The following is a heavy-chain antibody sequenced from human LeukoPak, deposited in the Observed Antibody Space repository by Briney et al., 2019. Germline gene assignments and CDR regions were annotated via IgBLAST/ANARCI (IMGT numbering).Heavy chain of an antibody. CDR1: GFTFSDYY. CDR2: ISYDGSNK. V-gene: IGHV3-30*18. Sequence: PGGSLRLSCAASGFTFSDYYMSWIRQAPGKGLEWVAVISYDGSNKYYADSVKGRFTISRDNSKNTLYLQMNSLRAEDTAVYYCAKGSEGVTFDYWGQGTLVTVSS. J-gene: IGHJ4*02. D-gene: IGHD2-15*01. CDR3: AKGSEGVTFDY.